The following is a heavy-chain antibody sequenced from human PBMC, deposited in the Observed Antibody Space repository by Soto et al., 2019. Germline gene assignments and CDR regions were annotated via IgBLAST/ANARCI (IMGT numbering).Heavy chain of an antibody. CDR1: GYSISSSNW. Sequence: QVQLQESGPRLVKPSDTLSLTCAVSGYSISSSNWWGWIRQPPGKGLEWIGYIHYSGTTYDNPSLSRRGTMSVDTSKNKFTLKLSPVTAVDTALYYCARGGGNGDAFDVWGQGTVVTVSS. D-gene: IGHD2-15*01. J-gene: IGHJ3*01. CDR2: IHYSGTT. CDR3: ARGGGNGDAFDV. V-gene: IGHV4-28*03.